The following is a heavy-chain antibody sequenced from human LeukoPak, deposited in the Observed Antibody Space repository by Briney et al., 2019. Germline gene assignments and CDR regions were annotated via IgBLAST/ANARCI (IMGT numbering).Heavy chain of an antibody. D-gene: IGHD1-26*01. Sequence: PGGPLRLSCAASGFTFTKSWMAGVRQARGKGVEWVANIKQDGCTKHYADSLRGRFTISRDNPKNSLYLQMNSLRADDTAVYYCARDTDGSLDYWGQGILVTVSS. CDR2: IKQDGCTK. J-gene: IGHJ4*02. CDR1: GFTFTKSW. CDR3: ARDTDGSLDY. V-gene: IGHV3-7*01.